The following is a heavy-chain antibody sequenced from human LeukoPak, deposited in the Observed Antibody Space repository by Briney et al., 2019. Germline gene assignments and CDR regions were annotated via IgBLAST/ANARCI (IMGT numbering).Heavy chain of an antibody. J-gene: IGHJ5*02. Sequence: SETLSLTCAVSGGSISSGGYSWSWIRQPPGKGLEWIGCIYHSGSTYYNPSLKSRVTISVHRSKNQFSLKLSSVTAADTAVYYCASTLYCGGDCYPNWFDPWGQGTLVTVSS. CDR1: GGSISSGGYS. D-gene: IGHD2-21*02. V-gene: IGHV4-30-2*01. CDR3: ASTLYCGGDCYPNWFDP. CDR2: IYHSGST.